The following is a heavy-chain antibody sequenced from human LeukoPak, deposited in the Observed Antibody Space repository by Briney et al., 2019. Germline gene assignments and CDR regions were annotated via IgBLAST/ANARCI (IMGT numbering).Heavy chain of an antibody. Sequence: GRSLRLSCAASGFTFSSYAMHWVRQAPGKGLEWVALISYDGSNEYYADSVKGRFTVSRDNSKNTLYLQMNSLRAEDTAVYYCARYYYDSSGYPYYFDYWGQGTLVTVSS. D-gene: IGHD3-22*01. CDR2: ISYDGSNE. J-gene: IGHJ4*02. CDR1: GFTFSSYA. V-gene: IGHV3-30-3*01. CDR3: ARYYYDSSGYPYYFDY.